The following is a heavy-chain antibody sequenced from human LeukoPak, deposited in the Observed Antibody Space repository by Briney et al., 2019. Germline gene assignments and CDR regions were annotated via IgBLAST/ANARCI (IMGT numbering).Heavy chain of an antibody. J-gene: IGHJ5*02. Sequence: SETLSLTCTVSGGSISSGSYYWGWIRQPGGKELEWIRRIYPILRPTSNPSLKSRLTISVDTSKNHFSLKLSSVPAADTAVYYCARDYYNWFDPWGQGTLVTVSS. D-gene: IGHD3-10*01. V-gene: IGHV4-61*02. CDR1: GGSISSGSYY. CDR3: ARDYYNWFDP. CDR2: IYPILRP.